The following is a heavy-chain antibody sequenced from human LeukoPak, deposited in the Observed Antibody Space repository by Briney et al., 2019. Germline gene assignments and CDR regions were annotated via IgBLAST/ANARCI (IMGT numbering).Heavy chain of an antibody. D-gene: IGHD5-18*01. V-gene: IGHV3-9*01. CDR3: AKDIGYSYGKGYFDY. Sequence: GGSLRLSCAASGFTFDDYAMHWVRQAPGKGLEWVSGISWNSGSIGHADSVKGRFTISRDNAKNSLYLQMNSLRAEDTALYYCAKDIGYSYGKGYFDYWGQGTLVTVSS. J-gene: IGHJ4*02. CDR2: ISWNSGSI. CDR1: GFTFDDYA.